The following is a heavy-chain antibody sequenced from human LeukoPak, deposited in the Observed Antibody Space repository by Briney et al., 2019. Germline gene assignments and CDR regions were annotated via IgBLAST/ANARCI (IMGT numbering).Heavy chain of an antibody. J-gene: IGHJ4*02. CDR1: GLTFSSYV. V-gene: IGHV3-23*01. D-gene: IGHD5-12*01. CDR3: AKGNVAHFDY. Sequence: GGSLRLSCAASGLTFSSYVMSWVRQAPGKGLEWVSGISGSGTRTYYADSVKGRFTISRDNSKNTLYLQMNSLRAEDTAVYYCAKGNVAHFDYWGQGTLVTVSS. CDR2: ISGSGTRT.